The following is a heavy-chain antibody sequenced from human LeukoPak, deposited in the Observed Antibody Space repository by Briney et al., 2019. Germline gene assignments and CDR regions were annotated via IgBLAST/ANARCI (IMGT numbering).Heavy chain of an antibody. CDR2: FYYSGST. CDR1: GGSFSSYY. V-gene: IGHV4-39*07. D-gene: IGHD2-15*01. CDR3: ARERREQLLPPYTRSLTYFDY. Sequence: SETLSLTCAVYGGSFSSYYWGWIRQPPGKGLEWIGSFYYSGSTYYNPSLKRRVTISIDTSKNQFSLKLSSVTAADTAVYYCARERREQLLPPYTRSLTYFDYWGQGTLVTVSS. J-gene: IGHJ4*02.